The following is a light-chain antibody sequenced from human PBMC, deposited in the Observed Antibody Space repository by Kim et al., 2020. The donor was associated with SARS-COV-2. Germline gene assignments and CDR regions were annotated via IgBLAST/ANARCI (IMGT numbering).Light chain of an antibody. CDR2: RDN. CDR3: QVWDSSTYV. J-gene: IGLJ1*01. CDR1: NIGSKN. V-gene: IGLV3-9*01. Sequence: SVALGQTARITGGGNNIGSKNVHWYQQKPGQAPVLVIYRDNDRPSGIPERFSGSNSGNTATLTISRAQAGDEADYYCQVWDSSTYVFGSGTKVTVL.